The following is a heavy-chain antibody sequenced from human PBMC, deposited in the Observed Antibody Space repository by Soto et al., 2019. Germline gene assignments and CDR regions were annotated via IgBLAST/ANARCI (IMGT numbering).Heavy chain of an antibody. V-gene: IGHV3-30*18. CDR3: AKDIPQFCTSTSCYTGPDY. CDR2: ISYDGSNT. Sequence: QVQLVESGGGVVQPGRSLRLSCAASGFTFKTYGMHWVRQAPGKGLEWVAVISYDGSNTHYADSVKARFTISRDNSKNPLVLQMNSLRAEDTAMYYCAKDIPQFCTSTSCYTGPDYWGQGTLVTVSS. J-gene: IGHJ4*02. D-gene: IGHD2-2*02. CDR1: GFTFKTYG.